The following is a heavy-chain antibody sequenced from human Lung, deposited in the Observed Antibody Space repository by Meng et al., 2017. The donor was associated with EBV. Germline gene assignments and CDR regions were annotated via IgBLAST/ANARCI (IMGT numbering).Heavy chain of an antibody. CDR3: ARGDYYDSSGLDY. D-gene: IGHD3-22*01. J-gene: IGHJ4*02. V-gene: IGHV1-18*01. CDR1: GYTFTNYG. CDR2: INAYNGDT. Sequence: QAQLVQSGGEVKKPGASVKVSCKASGYTFTNYGITWVRQAPGQGLEWMGWINAYNGDTNYAQTLQGRVTMTTDTSTSTAYMELRSLRSDDTAVYYCARGDYYDSSGLDYWGQGTLVTVSS.